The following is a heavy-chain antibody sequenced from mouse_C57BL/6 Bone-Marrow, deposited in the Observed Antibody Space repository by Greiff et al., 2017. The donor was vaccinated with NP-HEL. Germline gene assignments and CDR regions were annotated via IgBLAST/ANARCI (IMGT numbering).Heavy chain of an antibody. CDR2: IYPGDGDT. D-gene: IGHD1-1*01. Sequence: QVQLQQSGPELVKPGASVKISCKASGYAFSSSWMNWVKQRPGKGLEWIGRIYPGDGDTNYNGKFKGKATLTADKSSSTAYMQLSSLKSEDSAVYFCARGSWYFDVWGTGTTVTVSS. CDR3: ARGSWYFDV. V-gene: IGHV1-82*01. CDR1: GYAFSSSW. J-gene: IGHJ1*03.